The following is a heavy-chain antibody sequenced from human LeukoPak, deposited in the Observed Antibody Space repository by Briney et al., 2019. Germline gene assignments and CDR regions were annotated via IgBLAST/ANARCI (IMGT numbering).Heavy chain of an antibody. CDR1: GFNFSSYW. Sequence: HTGGSLRLSCAASGFNFSSYWMSWVRQAPGKGLEWMANIKQDGNKKYYVDSVKGRFTISRDNAKNSLYLQMKSLRAEDTAVYYCARDLVGGDYWGQGTLVTVSS. V-gene: IGHV3-7*01. CDR2: IKQDGNKK. J-gene: IGHJ4*02. CDR3: ARDLVGGDY. D-gene: IGHD3-16*01.